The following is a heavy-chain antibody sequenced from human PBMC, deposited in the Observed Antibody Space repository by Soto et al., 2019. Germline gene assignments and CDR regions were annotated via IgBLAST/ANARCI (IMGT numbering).Heavy chain of an antibody. CDR2: IIPIFGTA. J-gene: IGHJ4*02. D-gene: IGHD2-21*02. V-gene: IGHV1-69*13. CDR1: GGTFSSYA. CDR3: AGAVRVRGQLIVVVTAPLDY. Sequence: GASVKVSCKASGGTFSSYAISWVREAPGQGLEWMGGIIPIFGTANYAQKFQGRVTITADESTSTAYMELSSLRSEDTAVYYCAGAVRVRGQLIVVVTAPLDYWGQGTLVTVSS.